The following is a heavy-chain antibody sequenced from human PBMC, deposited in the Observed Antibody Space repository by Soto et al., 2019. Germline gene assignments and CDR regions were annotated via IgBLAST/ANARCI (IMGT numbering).Heavy chain of an antibody. J-gene: IGHJ4*02. CDR3: AGRRVWGIVVGRAHHPNS. Sequence: SETLSLTCTISGGSISSSSYNWGWIRQPPGKGLEWIGSIYYSGSTYSNPSLKSRVTISVDTSKNQSSLKLSSVTGADTAVYYCAGRRVWGIVVGRAHHPNSRGQGAQVTIS. V-gene: IGHV4-39*01. CDR1: GGSISSSSYN. D-gene: IGHD2-15*01. CDR2: IYYSGST.